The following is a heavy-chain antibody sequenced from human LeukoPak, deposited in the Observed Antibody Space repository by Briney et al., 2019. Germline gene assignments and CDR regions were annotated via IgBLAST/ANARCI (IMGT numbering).Heavy chain of an antibody. CDR1: GGSISSGGYY. J-gene: IGHJ4*02. D-gene: IGHD5-24*01. CDR2: IYYSGST. CDR3: ARGEMATEGTDYFDY. Sequence: SQTLSLTCTVSGGSISSGGYYWSWIRQHPGKGLEWIGYIYYSGSTYYNPSLKSRVTISVDTSKNQFSLKLSSVTAADTAVYYCARGEMATEGTDYFDYWGQGTLVTVSS. V-gene: IGHV4-31*03.